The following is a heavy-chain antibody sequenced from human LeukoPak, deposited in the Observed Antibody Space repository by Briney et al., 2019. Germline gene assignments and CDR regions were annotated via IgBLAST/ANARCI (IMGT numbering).Heavy chain of an antibody. CDR1: GGTFSSYA. J-gene: IGHJ2*01. CDR2: IIPIFGTA. CDR3: ARGGLVGATTDWYFDL. V-gene: IGHV1-69*13. Sequence: SVKVSCKASGGTFSSYAISWVRQAPGQGLEWMGGIIPIFGTANYAQKFQGRVTITADESTSTAYMELSSLRSEDTAVYYCARGGLVGATTDWYFDLWGRGTLVTVSS. D-gene: IGHD1-26*01.